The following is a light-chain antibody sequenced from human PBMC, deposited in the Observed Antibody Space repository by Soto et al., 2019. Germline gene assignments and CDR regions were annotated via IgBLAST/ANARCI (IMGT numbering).Light chain of an antibody. Sequence: EIVLTQSPGTLSLSPGERATLSCRASQSVSTGQLAWYQQKPGQAPRLLIFGASSRATGIPDRFRGSGSGTDFTLTISRLEPEDFAVYYCQQYGSSGTFGQGTKVDIK. V-gene: IGKV3-20*01. CDR2: GAS. CDR3: QQYGSSGT. J-gene: IGKJ1*01. CDR1: QSVSTGQ.